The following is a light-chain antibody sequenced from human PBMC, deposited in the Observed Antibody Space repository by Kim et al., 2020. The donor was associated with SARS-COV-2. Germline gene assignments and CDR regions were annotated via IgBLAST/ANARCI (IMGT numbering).Light chain of an antibody. Sequence: QSALTQPASVSGSPGQSITISCTGTSSDVGGYNYVSWYQQHPGKAPKLMIYDVNKRPSGVSNRFSGSKSGNTASLTISGLQAEDEADYYCTSYTSRYTYVFGAGTKVTVL. J-gene: IGLJ1*01. CDR2: DVN. CDR3: TSYTSRYTYV. V-gene: IGLV2-14*01. CDR1: SSDVGGYNY.